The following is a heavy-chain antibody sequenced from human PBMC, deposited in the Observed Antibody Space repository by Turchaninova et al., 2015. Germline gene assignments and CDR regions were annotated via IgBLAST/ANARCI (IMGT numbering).Heavy chain of an antibody. J-gene: IGHJ4*02. CDR2: ISPYEGIT. CDR3: ARGRRGSAWALGMLVFDN. V-gene: IGHV1-18*04. Sequence: QVQLVQSGAEVKKPGASVKVSCKASGYSFTDYGISWVRQAPGQGLEWMGWISPYEGITNHVDKRQRRVTMTTNKAATTAYRELRSLTSDDTAVYYCARGRRGSAWALGMLVFDNWGQGTLVTVSS. D-gene: IGHD6-19*01. CDR1: GYSFTDYG.